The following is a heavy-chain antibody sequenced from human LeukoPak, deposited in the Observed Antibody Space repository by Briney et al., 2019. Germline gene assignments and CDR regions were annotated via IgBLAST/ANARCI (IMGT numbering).Heavy chain of an antibody. V-gene: IGHV3-7*01. Sequence: GGSLRLSCAASGFTFSSYWMSWARQAPGKGLEWVANIKQDGSEKYYADSVKGRFTISRDNAKNSLYLQMSSLRAEDTAVYYCARDGTAPGLYFDLWGQGTLVTVSS. CDR2: IKQDGSEK. J-gene: IGHJ4*01. D-gene: IGHD6-13*01. CDR3: ARDGTAPGLYFDL. CDR1: GFTFSSYW.